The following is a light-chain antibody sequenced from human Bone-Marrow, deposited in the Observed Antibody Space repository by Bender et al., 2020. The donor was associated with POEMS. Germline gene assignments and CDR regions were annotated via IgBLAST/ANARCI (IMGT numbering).Light chain of an antibody. CDR2: EGS. CDR1: SSDVGSYNL. J-gene: IGLJ3*02. V-gene: IGLV2-14*02. Sequence: QSALTQPASVSGSPGQSITISCTGTSSDVGSYNLVSWYQQHPGKAPKLMIYEGSKRPSGVSNRFSGSQSGNTASLTISGLQAEDEADYYCSSYTSGTALEVFGGGTKLTVL. CDR3: SSYTSGTALEV.